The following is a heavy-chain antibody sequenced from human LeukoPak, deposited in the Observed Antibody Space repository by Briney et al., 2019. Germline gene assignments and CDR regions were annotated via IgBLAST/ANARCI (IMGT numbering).Heavy chain of an antibody. D-gene: IGHD1-26*01. CDR2: IYHTGRT. Sequence: AETLTLTCAISTYSINSDYHWAWLRQPPGKGLECFGSIYHTGRTYYNPAHKTRVTIFLDTSRNQFSLRLSSVTASDTAVYFCARHVSGNLWYFDDWGQGTLVTVSS. CDR1: TYSINSDYH. J-gene: IGHJ4*02. CDR3: ARHVSGNLWYFDD. V-gene: IGHV4-38-2*01.